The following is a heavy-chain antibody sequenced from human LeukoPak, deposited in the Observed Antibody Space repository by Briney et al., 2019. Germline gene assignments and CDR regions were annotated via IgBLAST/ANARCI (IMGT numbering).Heavy chain of an antibody. CDR1: GFTFSNYW. CDR2: INQDGSEK. Sequence: TGGSLRLSCTVSGFTFSNYWMTWVRQAPGKGLEWVANINQDGSEKYYVDSVKGRFTISRDNANNLLYLQMNSLRGEDTAVYYCTRDRSRAEDDWGQGTLVTVSS. J-gene: IGHJ4*02. D-gene: IGHD1-14*01. V-gene: IGHV3-7*01. CDR3: TRDRSRAEDD.